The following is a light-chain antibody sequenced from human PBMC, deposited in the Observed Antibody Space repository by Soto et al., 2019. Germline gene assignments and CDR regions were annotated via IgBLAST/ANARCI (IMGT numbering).Light chain of an antibody. J-gene: IGKJ4*01. V-gene: IGKV3-11*01. Sequence: EIVLTQSPATLSLSPGERATLSCRAGQSVSSYLSCYQQKPGQAPRLLIYDASNRATGIPARFSGSGSGTDFTLTISSLEPEDFAVYYCQQRSNWLTFGGGTKVDI. CDR1: QSVSSY. CDR2: DAS. CDR3: QQRSNWLT.